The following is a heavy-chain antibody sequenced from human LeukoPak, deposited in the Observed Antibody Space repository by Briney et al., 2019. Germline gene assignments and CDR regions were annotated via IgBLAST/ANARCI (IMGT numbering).Heavy chain of an antibody. V-gene: IGHV3-23*01. J-gene: IGHJ4*02. CDR2: ISGSGGST. CDR1: GFTFSSYA. D-gene: IGHD3-22*01. CDR3: AKDYYDSSGYYFRTTLIDY. Sequence: PGGSLRLSYAASGFTFSSYAMSWVRQAPGKGLEWVSAISGSGGSTYYADSVKGRFTISRDNSKNTLYLQMNSLRAEDTAVYYCAKDYYDSSGYYFRTTLIDYWGQGTLVTVSS.